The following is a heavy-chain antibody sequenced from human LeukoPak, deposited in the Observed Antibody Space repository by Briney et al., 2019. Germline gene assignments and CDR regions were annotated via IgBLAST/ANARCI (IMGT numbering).Heavy chain of an antibody. CDR1: GFTFSSYA. CDR2: ISGSGGST. D-gene: IGHD4-23*01. V-gene: IGHV3-23*01. J-gene: IGHJ6*02. Sequence: GGPLRLSCAASGFTFSSYAMSWVRQAPGKGLEWVPAISGSGGSTYYADSVKGRFTISRDNSKNTLYLQMNSLRADDTAVYYCAKGTVGNVYYYYAMDVWGQGTTVTISS. CDR3: AKGTVGNVYYYYAMDV.